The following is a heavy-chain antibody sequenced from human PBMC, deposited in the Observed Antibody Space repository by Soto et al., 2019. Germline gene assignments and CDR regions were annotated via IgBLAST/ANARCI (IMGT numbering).Heavy chain of an antibody. V-gene: IGHV1-2*02. CDR1: GYTFTGNS. J-gene: IGHJ4*02. CDR2: INPNNGGT. Sequence: ASVKVSCKASGYTFTGNSLHWVRQAPGQGLEWMGWINPNNGGTNYAQKLQGRVTMTTDTSMSTAYMDLRSLRSDDTAVYYCARAGSSLLWFGELHARPDYWGQGTLVTVSS. CDR3: ARAGSSLLWFGELHARPDY. D-gene: IGHD3-10*01.